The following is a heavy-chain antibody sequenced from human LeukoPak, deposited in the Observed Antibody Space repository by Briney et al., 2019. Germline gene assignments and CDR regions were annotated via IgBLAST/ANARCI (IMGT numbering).Heavy chain of an antibody. Sequence: GGSLRLSCAASGFTFSDYYVSWIRQAPGKGLEWVSFSSSSSRYTNYADSVKGRFTISRDNSKNTLYLQMNSLRAEDTAVYYCAKDLGDARPILPFDCWGQGTLVTVSS. CDR2: SSSSSRYT. V-gene: IGHV3-11*03. J-gene: IGHJ4*02. CDR1: GFTFSDYY. CDR3: AKDLGDARPILPFDC. D-gene: IGHD4-17*01.